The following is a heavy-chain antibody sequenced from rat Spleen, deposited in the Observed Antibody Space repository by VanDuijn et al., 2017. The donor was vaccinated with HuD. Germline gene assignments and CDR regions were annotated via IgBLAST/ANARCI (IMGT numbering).Heavy chain of an antibody. Sequence: EVQLVESGGGLVQPGRSLKLSCAASGFTFSNYYMAWVRQAPKKGLEWVATISTSGSRTYYPDSVKGRFTISRDNAKSSLYLQMNSLKSEDTATYYCARHEFFLYNSGYPDYWGQGVMVTVSS. V-gene: IGHV5-25*01. CDR3: ARHEFFLYNSGYPDY. CDR1: GFTFSNYY. D-gene: IGHD4-3*01. J-gene: IGHJ2*01. CDR2: ISTSGSRT.